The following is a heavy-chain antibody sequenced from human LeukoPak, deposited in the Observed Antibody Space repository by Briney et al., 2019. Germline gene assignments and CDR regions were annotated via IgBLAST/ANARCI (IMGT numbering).Heavy chain of an antibody. D-gene: IGHD3-10*01. Sequence: GGSLRLSCVASGLPISDFAMNWVRQAPGKGLEWVSSISSSSSYIYYADSVKGRFTISRDNAKNSLYLQMNSLRAEGTAVYYCARGGPDYGGQGTLVTVS. CDR2: ISSSSSYI. CDR3: ARGGPDY. V-gene: IGHV3-21*01. CDR1: GLPISDFA. J-gene: IGHJ4*02.